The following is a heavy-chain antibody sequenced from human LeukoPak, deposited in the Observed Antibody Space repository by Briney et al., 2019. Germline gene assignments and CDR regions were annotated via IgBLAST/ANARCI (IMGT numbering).Heavy chain of an antibody. V-gene: IGHV3-30*03. CDR2: ISFDGTKK. Sequence: PGGSLRLSCSASGFTVSSYGMHWVRQAPGKGLEWVAVISFDGTKKSYADAVMGRFTISRDNYENTLDLQMNSLTGEDPAVYLCARDHVDPSSWSQYSDLWGRGTLVTVSS. J-gene: IGHJ2*01. CDR3: ARDHVDPSSWSQYSDL. CDR1: GFTVSSYG. D-gene: IGHD6-13*01.